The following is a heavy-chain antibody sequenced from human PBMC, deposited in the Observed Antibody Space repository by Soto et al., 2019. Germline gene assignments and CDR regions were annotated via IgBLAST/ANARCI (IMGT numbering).Heavy chain of an antibody. J-gene: IGHJ4*02. CDR2: IHQTGIT. V-gene: IGHV4-30-2*01. Sequence: TLSLTCAVSGASISSVGYSWSWIRQPPGKGLEWIGYIHQTGITYYNPSLKSRVTISLDRSNNQFSLNLSSVTAADTAVYFCVRDRRESNYFESWGQGTLVTVSS. CDR1: GASISSVGYS. CDR3: VRDRRESNYFES.